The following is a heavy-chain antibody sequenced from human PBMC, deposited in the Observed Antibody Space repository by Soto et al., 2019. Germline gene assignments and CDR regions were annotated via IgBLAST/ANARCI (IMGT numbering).Heavy chain of an antibody. CDR1: GGTFSSYA. V-gene: IGHV1-69*13. Sequence: GASVKVSCKASGGTFSSYAISWVRQAPGQGREWMGGIIPIFGTANYAQKFQGRVTITADESTSTAYMELSSLRSEDTAVYYCASARGVVPAANWFDPWGQGTLVTVSS. J-gene: IGHJ5*02. CDR2: IIPIFGTA. CDR3: ASARGVVPAANWFDP. D-gene: IGHD2-2*01.